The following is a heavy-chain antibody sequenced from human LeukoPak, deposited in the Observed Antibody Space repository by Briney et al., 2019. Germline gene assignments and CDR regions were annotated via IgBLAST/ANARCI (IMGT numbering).Heavy chain of an antibody. V-gene: IGHV4-39*01. CDR2: IHFNGKI. J-gene: IGHJ4*02. CDR3: AKTEVPGPTRD. Sequence: PSETLSLTCSVSGGSITSNSYYWGCIRQPPGKGLEWIGNIHFNGKIYYNPTFKSRVTMSVDTSKNHFSLRLISVTAADMAVYYCAKTEVPGPTRDWGQGTLVTVSS. CDR1: GGSITSNSYY. D-gene: IGHD1-14*01.